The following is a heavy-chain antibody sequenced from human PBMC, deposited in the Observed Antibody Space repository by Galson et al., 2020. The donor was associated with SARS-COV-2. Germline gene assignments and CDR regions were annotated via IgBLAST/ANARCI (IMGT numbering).Heavy chain of an antibody. D-gene: IGHD6-6*01. V-gene: IGHV1-24*01. CDR2: FVPEDGET. CDR3: ATGVAWIAGRRNYNAPAY. J-gene: IGHJ4*02. CDR1: GYTLTELS. Sequence: ASLKVSCKVSGYTLTELSMPWLRQAPGKGLEWLGGFVPEDGETIYAQKFQGRVTMTEDTSTDTAYMELSSMRSEDTAVYYCATGVAWIAGRRNYNAPAYWGQGTLVTVSS.